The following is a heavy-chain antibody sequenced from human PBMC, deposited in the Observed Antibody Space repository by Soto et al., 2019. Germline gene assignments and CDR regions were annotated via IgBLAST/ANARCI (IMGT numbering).Heavy chain of an antibody. V-gene: IGHV4-59*01. D-gene: IGHD3-3*01. CDR2: IYYSGST. CDR3: ARGLDDFWSGSHFDY. Sequence: SETLSLTCTVSGGSISSYYWSWIRQPPGKGLEWIGYIYYSGSTNYNPSLKSRVTISVDTSKNQFSLKLSSVTAADTAVYYCARGLDDFWSGSHFDYWGQGTLVTVSS. J-gene: IGHJ4*02. CDR1: GGSISSYY.